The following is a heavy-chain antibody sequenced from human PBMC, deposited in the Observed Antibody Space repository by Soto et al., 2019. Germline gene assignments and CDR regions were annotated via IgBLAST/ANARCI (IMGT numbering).Heavy chain of an antibody. V-gene: IGHV4-34*01. D-gene: IGHD6-6*01. CDR2: ISPSGTT. Sequence: SETLSLTCSLYSGSLSGYYWSWIPQPPGKGLEWIGEISPSGTTNYSPSLKSRVSISVDTSKNQFSLNLTSLTAADTAVYYCARAPKVSGSAQTRPDFWGQGSLVTVS. CDR3: ARAPKVSGSAQTRPDF. CDR1: SGSLSGYY. J-gene: IGHJ4*02.